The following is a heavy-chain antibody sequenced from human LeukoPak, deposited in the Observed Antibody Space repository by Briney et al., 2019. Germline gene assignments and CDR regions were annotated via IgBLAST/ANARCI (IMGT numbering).Heavy chain of an antibody. Sequence: GGSLRLSCTASAFTVSNAWMSWVRQAPGKGLEWVSYISSSSSTIYYADSVKGRVTISRDNAKNSLYLQMNSLRDEDTAVYYCARYVDTTILTWGQGTLVTVSS. CDR2: ISSSSSTI. CDR3: ARYVDTTILT. D-gene: IGHD5-18*01. V-gene: IGHV3-48*02. J-gene: IGHJ4*02. CDR1: AFTVSNAW.